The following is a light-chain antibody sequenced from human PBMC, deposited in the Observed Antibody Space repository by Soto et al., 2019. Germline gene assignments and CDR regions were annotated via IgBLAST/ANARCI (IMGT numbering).Light chain of an antibody. V-gene: IGKV3-20*01. J-gene: IGKJ1*01. Sequence: DIVLTQSPGTLSLSPGERGTLSCRASQSISSSSLAWYQHKPGQAPRLLMYAASSRATGIPDRFSGSGSGTEFTLTISRLEPEDFAVYYCQEYGNSRTFGQGNKVEIK. CDR2: AAS. CDR3: QEYGNSRT. CDR1: QSISSSS.